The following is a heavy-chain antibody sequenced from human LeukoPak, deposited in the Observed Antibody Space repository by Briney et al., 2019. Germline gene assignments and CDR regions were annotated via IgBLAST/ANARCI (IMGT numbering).Heavy chain of an antibody. CDR1: GFTFSSYS. D-gene: IGHD3-22*01. V-gene: IGHV3-23*01. CDR2: ISGSGGST. Sequence: GGSLRLSCAASGFTFSSYSMNWVRQAPGKGLEWVSAISGSGGSTYYADSVKGRFTISRDNSKNTLYLQMNSLRAEDTAVYYCAKDILRYYYDSSGYSDYWGQGTLVTVSS. J-gene: IGHJ4*02. CDR3: AKDILRYYYDSSGYSDY.